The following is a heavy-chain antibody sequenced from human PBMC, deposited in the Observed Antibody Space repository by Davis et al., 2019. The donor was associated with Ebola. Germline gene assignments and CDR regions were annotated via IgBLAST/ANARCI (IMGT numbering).Heavy chain of an antibody. J-gene: IGHJ4*02. CDR1: GFTFSRYG. Sequence: PGGSLRLSCAASGFTFSRYGMHWVRQAPGKGLEWVAIILYDGSNKYYADSVKGRFTISRDNSKNTLYLQINSLRAEDTAVYYCAKDVTSSYDILTGYLHWGQGTLVTVSS. D-gene: IGHD3-9*01. V-gene: IGHV3-30*18. CDR2: ILYDGSNK. CDR3: AKDVTSSYDILTGYLH.